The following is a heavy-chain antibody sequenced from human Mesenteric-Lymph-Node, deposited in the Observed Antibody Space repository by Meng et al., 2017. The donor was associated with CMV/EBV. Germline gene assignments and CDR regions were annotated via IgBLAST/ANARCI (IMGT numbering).Heavy chain of an antibody. CDR3: AKSTTASGVIAPFDY. V-gene: IGHV3-23*01. CDR1: GFTFNNYA. D-gene: IGHD2-21*01. CDR2: ISGSGGST. J-gene: IGHJ4*02. Sequence: GGSLRLSRAASGFTFNNYAMRWFRQAPGKGLEWVSGISGSGGSTYYADSVKSRFTISRDNSKNMLYLQMNSLRGEDTAVYHCAKSTTASGVIAPFDYWGQGALVTVSS.